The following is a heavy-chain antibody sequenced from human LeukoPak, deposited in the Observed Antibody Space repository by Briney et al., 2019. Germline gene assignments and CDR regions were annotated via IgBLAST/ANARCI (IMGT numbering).Heavy chain of an antibody. CDR1: GGSFSGYY. CDR2: INHSGST. CDR3: ASGYGTVTATSRYYYYMDV. D-gene: IGHD4-11*01. Sequence: NPSETLSLTCAVYGGSFSGYYWSWIRQPPGKGLEWIGEINHSGSTNYNPSLKSRVTISVDTSKNQFSLKLSSVTAADTAVYYCASGYGTVTATSRYYYYMDVWGKGTTVTVSS. J-gene: IGHJ6*03. V-gene: IGHV4-34*01.